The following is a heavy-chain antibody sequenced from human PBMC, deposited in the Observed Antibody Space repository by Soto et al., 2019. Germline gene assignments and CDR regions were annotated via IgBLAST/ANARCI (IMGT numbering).Heavy chain of an antibody. CDR1: GFTFSNYA. V-gene: IGHV3-23*01. Sequence: GGSLRLSCAASGFTFSNYAMAWVRQAPAKGLEWFSAISGSGGGTYYADSVKGRFTISRDNSNKMLYLQMNSLRVEDTAIYYCAKGSAASRPYYFDYWGQGTLVTVSS. J-gene: IGHJ4*02. CDR2: ISGSGGGT. D-gene: IGHD2-2*01. CDR3: AKGSAASRPYYFDY.